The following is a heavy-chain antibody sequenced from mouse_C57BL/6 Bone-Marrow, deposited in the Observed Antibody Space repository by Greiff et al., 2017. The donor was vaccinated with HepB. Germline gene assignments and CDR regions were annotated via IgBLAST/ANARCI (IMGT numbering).Heavy chain of an antibody. Sequence: VKLMESGAELVRPGTSVKVSCKASGYAFTNYLIEWVKQRPGQGLEWIGVINPGSGGTNYNEKFKGKATLTADKSSSTAYMQLSSLTSEDSAVYFCARSSLVFDYWGQGTTLTVSS. CDR1: GYAFTNYL. V-gene: IGHV1-54*01. CDR2: INPGSGGT. J-gene: IGHJ2*01. CDR3: ARSSLVFDY.